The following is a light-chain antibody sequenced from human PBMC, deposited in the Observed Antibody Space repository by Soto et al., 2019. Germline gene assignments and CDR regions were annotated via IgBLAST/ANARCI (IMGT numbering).Light chain of an antibody. CDR2: EGS. CDR3: CSYAGSSTFHV. V-gene: IGLV2-23*03. Sequence: QSALTQPASVSGSPGQSITISCAGASSNVGSYNFVSWYQQHPGKAPKLMIYEGSKRPSGVSDRFSGSKSGNPASLTISGLQAEDAADYYCCSYAGSSTFHVFGTGTKLTVL. CDR1: SSNVGSYNF. J-gene: IGLJ1*01.